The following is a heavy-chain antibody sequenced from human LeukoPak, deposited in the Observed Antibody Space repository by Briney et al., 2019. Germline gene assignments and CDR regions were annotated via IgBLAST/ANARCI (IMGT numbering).Heavy chain of an antibody. D-gene: IGHD3-9*01. J-gene: IGHJ6*02. Sequence: PGGSLRLSCAASGFTFSSYAMSWVRQAPGKGLEWVSAISGSGGSTYYADSVKGRFTISRDNSKNTLYLQMNSLRAEDTAVYYCAKGIIDILTGQSYGMDVWGQGTTVTVSS. CDR1: GFTFSSYA. CDR3: AKGIIDILTGQSYGMDV. V-gene: IGHV3-23*01. CDR2: ISGSGGST.